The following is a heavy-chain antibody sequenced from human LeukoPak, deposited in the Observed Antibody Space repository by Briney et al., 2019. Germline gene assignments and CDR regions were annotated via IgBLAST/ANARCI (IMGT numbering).Heavy chain of an antibody. J-gene: IGHJ3*02. D-gene: IGHD6-13*01. CDR1: GYTFTAYH. V-gene: IGHV1-69*04. Sequence: GASVKVSCKASGYTFTAYHMHWVRQAPGQGLEWMGRIIPILGIANYAQKFQGRVTITADKSTSTAYMELSSLRSEDTAVYYCARAWRIAAPNDAFDIWGQGTMVTVSS. CDR2: IIPILGIA. CDR3: ARAWRIAAPNDAFDI.